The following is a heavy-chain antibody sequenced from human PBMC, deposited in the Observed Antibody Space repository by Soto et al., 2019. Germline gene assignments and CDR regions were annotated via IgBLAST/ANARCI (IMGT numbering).Heavy chain of an antibody. CDR1: GFTFDDYA. CDR2: ISWDGGST. J-gene: IGHJ1*01. V-gene: IGHV3-43D*04. D-gene: IGHD5-12*01. CDR3: TKDLESGYEGLEY. Sequence: GGALRLSCEGSGFTFDDYAIQWVRQLPGKGLEWVSLISWDGGSTYYAESVKGRFTISRDNSKNSLYLQMNSLRPEDTALYFCTKDLESGYEGLEYWGQRTPVT.